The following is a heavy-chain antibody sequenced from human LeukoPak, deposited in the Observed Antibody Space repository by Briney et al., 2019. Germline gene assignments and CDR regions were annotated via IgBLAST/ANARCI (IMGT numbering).Heavy chain of an antibody. CDR2: IYTSGST. J-gene: IGHJ3*02. CDR1: GGSISSYY. Sequence: SETLSLTCTVSGGSISSYYWSWIRQPAGKGLEWIGRIYTSGSTNYNPSLKSRVTMSVDTSKNQFSLKLSSVTAADTAVYYCARDLVGATSEDAFEIWGQGTMVTVSS. V-gene: IGHV4-4*07. D-gene: IGHD1-26*01. CDR3: ARDLVGATSEDAFEI.